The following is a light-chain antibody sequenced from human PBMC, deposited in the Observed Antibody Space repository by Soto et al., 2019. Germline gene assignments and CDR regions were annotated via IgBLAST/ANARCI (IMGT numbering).Light chain of an antibody. CDR1: QDISNY. J-gene: IGKJ4*01. Sequence: DIPMTQCPSSLSASVGDRVTITCQASQDISNYLNWYQQKPGKAPKLLIYDASNLETGVPSRFSGSGSGTDFTFTISSLQPEDIATYYCQQYDHLLTFGGGTKVEIK. CDR3: QQYDHLLT. V-gene: IGKV1-33*01. CDR2: DAS.